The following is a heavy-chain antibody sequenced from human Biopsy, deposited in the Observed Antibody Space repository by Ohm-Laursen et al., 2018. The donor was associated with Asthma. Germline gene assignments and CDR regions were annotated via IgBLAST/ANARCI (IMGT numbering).Heavy chain of an antibody. CDR3: ARAVDYSHYYGIDV. CDR1: GYTFNSAG. J-gene: IGHJ6*02. D-gene: IGHD3-10*01. Sequence: ASVKASCKASGYTFNSAGLTWVRQAPGQGLEGMGGVSVYNGNTKVAQKLQDRVTMITDTSTSTAYMELRSLRSDDTAVYFCARAVDYSHYYGIDVWGQGTTVTVS. CDR2: VSVYNGNT. V-gene: IGHV1-18*01.